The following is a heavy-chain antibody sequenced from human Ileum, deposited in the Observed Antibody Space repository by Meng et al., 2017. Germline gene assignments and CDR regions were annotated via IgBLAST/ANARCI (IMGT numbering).Heavy chain of an antibody. CDR2: ISGDGSFV. J-gene: IGHJ4*02. CDR3: GADY. Sequence: EGEVVASGGGRVRPGGAQSLSCVVPGFPLGAFGIEWVRRAPGKGLEWVSSISGDGSFVDYSGSVKGRFTVSRDKDKNSLYLEMNRLWADDSAVYYCGADYWGQGTLVTVSS. V-gene: IGHV3-21*01. CDR1: GFPLGAFG.